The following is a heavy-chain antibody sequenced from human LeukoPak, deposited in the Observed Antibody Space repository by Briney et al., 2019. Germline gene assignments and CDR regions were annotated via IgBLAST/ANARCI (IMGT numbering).Heavy chain of an antibody. Sequence: PGGSLRLPCAASGFTFDDYTMHWVRQAPGKGLEWVSLISWDAGSIYYGDSVKGRFTISRDNSKNSLYLQMNSLRTEDTALYYCAKDIEGYTHGVDYWGQGTLVTVSS. J-gene: IGHJ4*02. CDR1: GFTFDDYT. CDR3: AKDIEGYTHGVDY. D-gene: IGHD5-18*01. CDR2: ISWDAGSI. V-gene: IGHV3-43*01.